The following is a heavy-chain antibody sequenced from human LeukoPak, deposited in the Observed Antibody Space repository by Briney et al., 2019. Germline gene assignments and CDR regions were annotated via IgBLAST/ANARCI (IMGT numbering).Heavy chain of an antibody. D-gene: IGHD5-12*01. J-gene: IGHJ6*04. V-gene: IGHV1-46*01. CDR2: INPRGGST. CDR1: GYTFTNYY. Sequence: GASVKVSCKASGYTFTNYYIHWVRQGPGQGLEWMGIINPRGGSTNYAQKFQGRLTMTSDTSTSTVYMEANSLRSEDTAVYYCARAEYSGYRFTGMDVWGKGTTVTVSS. CDR3: ARAEYSGYRFTGMDV.